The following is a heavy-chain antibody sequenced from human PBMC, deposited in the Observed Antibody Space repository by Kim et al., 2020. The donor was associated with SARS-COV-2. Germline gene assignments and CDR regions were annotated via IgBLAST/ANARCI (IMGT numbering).Heavy chain of an antibody. Sequence: SETLSLTCAVSGGSISSSNWWSWVRQPPGKGLEWIGEIYHSGSTNYNPSLKSRVTISVDKSKNQFSLKLSSVTAADTAVYYCARRFGELSFYYYGMDVWGQGTTVTVSS. CDR1: GGSISSSNW. J-gene: IGHJ6*02. CDR3: ARRFGELSFYYYGMDV. D-gene: IGHD3-10*01. CDR2: IYHSGST. V-gene: IGHV4-4*02.